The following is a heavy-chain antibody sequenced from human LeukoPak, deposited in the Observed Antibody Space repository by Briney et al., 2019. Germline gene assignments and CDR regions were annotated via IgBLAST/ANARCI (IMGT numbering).Heavy chain of an antibody. CDR3: AKGAPSGSSILDF. V-gene: IGHV3-23*01. CDR1: GFTFGHNA. J-gene: IGHJ4*02. CDR2: LSGSGGDT. Sequence: PGGSLRLSCVASGFTFGHNAMAWVRQAPGKRLEWVSALSGSGGDTFYADSVKGRFTISRDNSKNTLYLQLSSLRPDDTAVYYCAKGAPSGSSILDFWGPGTLVTVSS. D-gene: IGHD3-10*01.